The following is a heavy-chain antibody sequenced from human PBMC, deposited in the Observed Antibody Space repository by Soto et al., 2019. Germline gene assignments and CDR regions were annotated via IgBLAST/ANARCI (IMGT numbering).Heavy chain of an antibody. D-gene: IGHD3-16*01. CDR1: GFTFNTYD. V-gene: IGHV3-21*01. J-gene: IGHJ5*02. CDR2: ITTSSAYI. Sequence: EVQLVESGGGLVKPGGSLRLSCAASGFTFNTYDMNWVRQAPGKGLEWVSAITTSSAYIYYADSLKGRITISRDNAKNSLFLQMNSRRAEDTAVYYCVRSGTARLIRQGWFDTWGQGTLVTVSS. CDR3: VRSGTARLIRQGWFDT.